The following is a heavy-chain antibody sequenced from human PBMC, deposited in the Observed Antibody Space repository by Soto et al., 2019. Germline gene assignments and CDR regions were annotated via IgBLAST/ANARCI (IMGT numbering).Heavy chain of an antibody. Sequence: SETLSVTNAVDGGSCGGYYGSWILQPPRKGLEWIGEINHSGSTNYNPSLKSRVTISVDTSKNQFSLKLSSVTAADTAVYYCARGGMDWGRRYFFAFRGQGTLVTGSS. J-gene: IGHJ4*02. D-gene: IGHD7-27*01. CDR3: ARGGMDWGRRYFFAF. CDR2: INHSGST. V-gene: IGHV4-34*01. CDR1: GGSCGGYY.